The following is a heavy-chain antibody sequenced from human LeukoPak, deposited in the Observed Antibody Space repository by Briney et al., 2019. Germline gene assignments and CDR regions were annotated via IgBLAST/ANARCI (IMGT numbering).Heavy chain of an antibody. Sequence: GGSLRLSCAASGFTFSSYAMSWVRQAPGKGLEWVSAISGSGGSTYYADSVKGRFTISRDNSKNTLYLQMNSLRAEDTAVYYCAKNEFDYYYYGMDVWGQGTTVTVSS. CDR2: ISGSGGST. D-gene: IGHD1-1*01. CDR3: AKNEFDYYYYGMDV. CDR1: GFTFSSYA. V-gene: IGHV3-23*01. J-gene: IGHJ6*02.